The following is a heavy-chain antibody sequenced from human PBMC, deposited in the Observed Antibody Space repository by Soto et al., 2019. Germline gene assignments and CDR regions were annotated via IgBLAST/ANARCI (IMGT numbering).Heavy chain of an antibody. Sequence: GGSLRLSCRASGFTFTKAYMSWVRQAPGKGLEWVGQIDSKIDADKTDLAAPVKGRFTLSRDDSKNTVYLQMNGLEIEDTAMYYCVTRFTAVATARFDYWGQGTLVTVSS. CDR3: VTRFTAVATARFDY. D-gene: IGHD2-21*02. J-gene: IGHJ4*02. CDR1: GFTFTKAY. CDR2: IDSKIDADKT. V-gene: IGHV3-15*04.